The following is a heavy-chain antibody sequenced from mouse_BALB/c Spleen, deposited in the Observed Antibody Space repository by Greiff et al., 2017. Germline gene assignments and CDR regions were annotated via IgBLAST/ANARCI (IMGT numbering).Heavy chain of an antibody. CDR3: ASGLGTGYAMDY. CDR1: GYTFTDYA. V-gene: IGHV1S137*01. Sequence: QVQLQQSGAELVRPGVSVKISCKGSGYTFTDYAMHWVKQSHAKSLEWIGVISTYYGDASYNQKFKGKATMTVDKSSSTAYMELARLTSEDSAIYYCASGLGTGYAMDYWGQGTSVTVSS. J-gene: IGHJ4*01. D-gene: IGHD3-1*01. CDR2: ISTYYGDA.